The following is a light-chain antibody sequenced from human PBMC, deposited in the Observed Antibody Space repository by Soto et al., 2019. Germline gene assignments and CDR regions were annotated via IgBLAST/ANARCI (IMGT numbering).Light chain of an antibody. V-gene: IGKV3-20*01. CDR1: QSVSNNY. J-gene: IGKJ1*01. CDR2: GAS. CDR3: KQYGSSGT. Sequence: EIVLTQSPGTLSLSPGERATLSCRSSQSVSNNYLAWYQQKPGQAPRLLIYGASNRATGIPDRFSGSGSGTDCTLTIHRMETEDFAVYYWKQYGSSGTFGQGTKVEIK.